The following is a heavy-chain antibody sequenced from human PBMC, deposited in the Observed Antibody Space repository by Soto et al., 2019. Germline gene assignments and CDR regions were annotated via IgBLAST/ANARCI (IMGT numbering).Heavy chain of an antibody. J-gene: IGHJ4*02. V-gene: IGHV3-23*01. CDR3: AKGRGGSGSLTPRVDF. D-gene: IGHD3-10*01. Sequence: EVQLLESGGGLVQPGGSLRLSCAASGFTFNNYAMTWVRQAPGKGLEWVSAISGGGDTTSYADSVKGRFTVSRDGSKXXXYLXMXSLRAEDTALYYCAKGRGGSGSLTPRVDFWGQGTLVTVSS. CDR2: ISGGGDTT. CDR1: GFTFNNYA.